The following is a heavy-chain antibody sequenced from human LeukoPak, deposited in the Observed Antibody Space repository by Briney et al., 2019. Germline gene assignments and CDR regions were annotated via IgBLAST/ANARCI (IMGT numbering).Heavy chain of an antibody. CDR2: IKQEGSEK. D-gene: IGHD3-22*01. Sequence: TGGSLRLSCTASGFTFSSYWMSWVRQAPGKGLEWVANIKQEGSEKYYVDSVKGRFTISRDNSKNTLYLQMNSLRAEETAVYYCAREGDDRSGYYPHFDYWGQGTLVTVSS. CDR1: GFTFSSYW. V-gene: IGHV3-7*05. J-gene: IGHJ4*02. CDR3: AREGDDRSGYYPHFDY.